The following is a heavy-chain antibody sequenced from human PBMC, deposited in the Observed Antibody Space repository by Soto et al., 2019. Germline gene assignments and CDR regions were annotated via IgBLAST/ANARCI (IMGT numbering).Heavy chain of an antibody. Sequence: DVQMMESGGGLVQPGGSLRLSCVASGFTFSSYSLNWVRQAPGKGLEWVSFIGSRVTTIYYADSVKGRFTMSRDNAKNSLYLQMSSLRDDDTAVYYCARRYGDYEGDDYLGQGTLVTVSS. J-gene: IGHJ4*02. CDR2: IGSRVTTI. V-gene: IGHV3-48*02. D-gene: IGHD4-17*01. CDR1: GFTFSSYS. CDR3: ARRYGDYEGDDY.